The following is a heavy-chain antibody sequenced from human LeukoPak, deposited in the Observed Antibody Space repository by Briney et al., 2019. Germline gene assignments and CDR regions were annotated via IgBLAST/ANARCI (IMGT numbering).Heavy chain of an antibody. J-gene: IGHJ4*02. CDR2: IDYSGGST. CDR1: GFTFSSYA. CDR3: GKTPTVTTGEDN. Sequence: PGGSLRLSCAASGFTFSSYAMSWVRQAPAKGLEWVSGIDYSGGSTYYADSVKGRFTISRDNSKNTLYLQTNSLRGEDTAIYYCGKTPTVTTGEDNWGQGTLVTVSS. V-gene: IGHV3-23*01. D-gene: IGHD4-17*01.